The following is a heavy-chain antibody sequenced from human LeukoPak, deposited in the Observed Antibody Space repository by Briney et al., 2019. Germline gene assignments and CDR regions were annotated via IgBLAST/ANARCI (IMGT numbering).Heavy chain of an antibody. V-gene: IGHV3-66*01. J-gene: IGHJ4*02. CDR2: VYSGGST. D-gene: IGHD6-6*01. Sequence: GGSLRLSCAASGFTVSSNYMSWVRQAPGKGLEWVSVVYSGGSTYYADSVKGRFTISRDNSKNTLYLQMNSLRAEDTAVYYCARGVYSWPPNYFDYWGQGTLVTVSS. CDR3: ARGVYSWPPNYFDY. CDR1: GFTVSSNY.